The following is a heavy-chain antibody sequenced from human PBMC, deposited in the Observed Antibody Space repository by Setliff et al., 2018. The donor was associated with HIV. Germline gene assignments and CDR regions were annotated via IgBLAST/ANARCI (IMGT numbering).Heavy chain of an antibody. Sequence: PGGSLRLSCAASGFTFNTYGMSWVRQAPGKGLEWVSGINWNGGRTGYADSVKGRFTISRDNAKNSLYLQMNSLRAEDTALYYCARGVTMIEGGYYFDYWGQGTLVTVSS. CDR2: INWNGGRT. J-gene: IGHJ4*02. V-gene: IGHV3-20*04. CDR3: ARGVTMIEGGYYFDY. D-gene: IGHD3-22*01. CDR1: GFTFNTYG.